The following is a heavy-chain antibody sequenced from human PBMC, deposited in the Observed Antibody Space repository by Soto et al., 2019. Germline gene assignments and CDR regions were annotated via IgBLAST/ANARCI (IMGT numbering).Heavy chain of an antibody. J-gene: IGHJ3*02. V-gene: IGHV3-66*01. D-gene: IGHD5-12*01. CDR1: GFTVSSNY. Sequence: EVQLVESGGGLVQPGGSLRLSCAASGFTVSSNYMSWVRQAPGKGLEWVSVIYSGGSTYYADSVKGRFTISRDNSKNTLHFHMNSLRVEDTAVYYCAREDGYRGGDAFDIWGQGTMVTVSS. CDR3: AREDGYRGGDAFDI. CDR2: IYSGGST.